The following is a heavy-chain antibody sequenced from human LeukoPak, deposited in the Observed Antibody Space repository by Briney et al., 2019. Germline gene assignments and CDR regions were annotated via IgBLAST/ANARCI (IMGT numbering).Heavy chain of an antibody. Sequence: GGSLRLSCAASGLTLGSYTMSWVRQAPGKGLEWVSGITATGSRTYYADSVKGRFTISRDSSKNTLYLQLNSLRADDTAVYYCATSMGGGNIDYWGQGTLVTVSS. D-gene: IGHD3-16*01. CDR3: ATSMGGGNIDY. CDR2: ITATGSRT. V-gene: IGHV3-23*01. J-gene: IGHJ4*02. CDR1: GLTLGSYT.